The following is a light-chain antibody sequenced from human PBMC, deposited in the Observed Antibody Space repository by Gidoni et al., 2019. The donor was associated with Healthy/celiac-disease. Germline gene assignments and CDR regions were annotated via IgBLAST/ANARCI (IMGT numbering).Light chain of an antibody. CDR2: KAS. J-gene: IGKJ1*01. V-gene: IGKV1-5*03. CDR3: QQYNSYWT. Sequence: DIQKTQSHSTLSASVGDRVTITCRASQSISSWLAWYQQKPGKAPKLLIYKASSLESGVPSRFSGRGSVTEFTLTISRLQPDDFASYYCQQYNSYWTFXQXTKVEIK. CDR1: QSISSW.